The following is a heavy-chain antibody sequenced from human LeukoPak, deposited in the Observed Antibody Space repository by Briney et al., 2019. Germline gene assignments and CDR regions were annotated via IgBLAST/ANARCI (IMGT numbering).Heavy chain of an antibody. V-gene: IGHV1-18*01. CDR1: GYTFTSYG. CDR2: ISAYNGNT. Sequence: GASVKVSCKASGYTFTSYGISWVRQAPGQGLEWMGWISAYNGNTNYAQKLQGRVTMTTDTSTSTAYMELRSLRSDDTAVYYCASGSSTSDYYYYYMDVWGKGTTVTVSS. CDR3: ASGSSTSDYYYYYMDV. D-gene: IGHD3-10*01. J-gene: IGHJ6*03.